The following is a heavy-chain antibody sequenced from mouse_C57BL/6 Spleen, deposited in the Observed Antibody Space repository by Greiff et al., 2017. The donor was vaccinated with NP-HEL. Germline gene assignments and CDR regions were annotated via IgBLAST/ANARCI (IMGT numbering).Heavy chain of an antibody. CDR3: ARKSFTTVVATDAMDY. J-gene: IGHJ4*01. D-gene: IGHD1-1*01. CDR1: GFSLTSYG. V-gene: IGHV2-2*01. CDR2: IWSGGST. Sequence: VQVVESGPGLVQPSQSLSITCTVSGFSLTSYGVHWVRQSPGKGLEWLGVIWSGGSTDYNAAFISRLSISKDNSKSQVFFKMNSLQADDTAIYYCARKSFTTVVATDAMDYWGQGTSVTVSS.